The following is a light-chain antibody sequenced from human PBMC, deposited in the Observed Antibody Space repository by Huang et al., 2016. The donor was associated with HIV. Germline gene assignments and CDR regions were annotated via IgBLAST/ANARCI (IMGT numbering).Light chain of an antibody. J-gene: IGKJ4*01. CDR3: QQRST. Sequence: EIVLTQSPATLSLSPGERVTLSCRASQSVSSYVAWYQQKPGQAPRLLIYDASNRATGIPGRFSGSGSGTDFTLTISSLEPEDFVVYYCQQRSTFGGGTKVEIK. CDR1: QSVSSY. CDR2: DAS. V-gene: IGKV3-11*01.